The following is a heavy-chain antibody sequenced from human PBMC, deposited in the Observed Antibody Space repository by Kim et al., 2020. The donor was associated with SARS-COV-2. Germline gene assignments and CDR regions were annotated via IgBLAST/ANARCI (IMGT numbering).Heavy chain of an antibody. CDR3: ARVPRSTVEDYGMDV. V-gene: IGHV3-11*01. J-gene: IGHJ6*02. Sequence: GGSLRLSCAASGFIFSDYYMSWIRQAPGKGLEWVSYISSSGSNIDYADSVRGRFTISRDNAKKSLSLQMNSLRVEDAAVYYCARVPRSTVEDYGMDVWGQGTTVTVSS. CDR1: GFIFSDYY. D-gene: IGHD1-26*01. CDR2: ISSSGSNI.